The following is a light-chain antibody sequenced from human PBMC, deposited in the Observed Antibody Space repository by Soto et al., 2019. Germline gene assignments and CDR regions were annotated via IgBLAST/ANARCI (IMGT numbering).Light chain of an antibody. CDR3: SSYTSSSTVL. V-gene: IGLV2-14*01. J-gene: IGLJ2*01. CDR2: EVT. Sequence: QSALTQPASVSGSLGQSITISCTGTSSDVGGYNYVSWYQQHPGKDPKVVIFEVTKRPSGVSSRFSGSKSGNTASLTVSGLQAEDEGEYYCSSYTSSSTVLFGGGTQLTVL. CDR1: SSDVGGYNY.